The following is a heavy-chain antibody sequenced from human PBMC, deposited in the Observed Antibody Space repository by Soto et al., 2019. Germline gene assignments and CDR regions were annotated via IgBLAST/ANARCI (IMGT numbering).Heavy chain of an antibody. CDR1: GGSISSSSYY. CDR2: IYYSGST. CDR3: ARQLVGQVDYGDLNFDY. V-gene: IGHV4-39*01. Sequence: PSETLSLTCTVSGGSISSSSYYWGWIRQPPGKGLEWIGSIYYSGSTYYNPSLKSRVTISVDTSKNQFSLKLSSVTAADTAVYYCARQLVGQVDYGDLNFDYWGQGTLVTVSS. J-gene: IGHJ4*02. D-gene: IGHD4-17*01.